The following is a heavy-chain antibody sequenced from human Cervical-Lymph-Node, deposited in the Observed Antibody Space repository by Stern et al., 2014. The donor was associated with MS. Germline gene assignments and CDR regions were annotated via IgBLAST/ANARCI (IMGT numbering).Heavy chain of an antibody. CDR2: IILIFGTT. CDR1: GGTFSTSS. J-gene: IGHJ4*02. Sequence: QDQLVQSGAEVKRPGSSVRVSCKASGGTFSTSSISWVRQAPGQGLEWMGGIILIFGTTNYAQKFQGRVTISADKSTSTAYLDLSGLRSEDTAMYYCARYSGTFYFDYWGQGTLVTVSS. V-gene: IGHV1-69*14. D-gene: IGHD1-26*01. CDR3: ARYSGTFYFDY.